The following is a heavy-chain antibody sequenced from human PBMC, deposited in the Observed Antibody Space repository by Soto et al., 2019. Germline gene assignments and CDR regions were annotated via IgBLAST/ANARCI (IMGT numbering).Heavy chain of an antibody. V-gene: IGHV5-51*01. CDR3: ARHLEGSGSYYKDYYYGMDV. CDR1: GYSFTSYW. J-gene: IGHJ6*02. CDR2: IYPGDSDT. D-gene: IGHD3-10*01. Sequence: GESLKISCKGSGYSFTSYWIGWVRQMPGKGLEWMGIIYPGDSDTRYSSSFQGQVTISADKSISTAYLQWSSLKASDTAMYYCARHLEGSGSYYKDYYYGMDVWGQGTTVTVSS.